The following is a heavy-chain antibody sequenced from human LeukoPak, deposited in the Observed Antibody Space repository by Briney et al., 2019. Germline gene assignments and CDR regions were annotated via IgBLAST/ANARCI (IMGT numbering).Heavy chain of an antibody. Sequence: GGSLRLSCEASGFVFENYYMHWVRQAPGKGLEWVSAISGSGGSTYYADSVKGRFTISRDNSKNTLYLQMNSLRAEDTAVYYCAKDQAMIVGGFGYWGQGTLVTVSS. CDR3: AKDQAMIVGGFGY. V-gene: IGHV3-23*01. D-gene: IGHD3-22*01. CDR1: GFVFENYY. J-gene: IGHJ4*02. CDR2: ISGSGGST.